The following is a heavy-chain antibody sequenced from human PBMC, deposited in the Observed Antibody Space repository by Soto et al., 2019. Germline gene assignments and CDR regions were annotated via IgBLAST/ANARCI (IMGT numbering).Heavy chain of an antibody. CDR2: INPNSGGT. V-gene: IGHV1-2*02. J-gene: IGHJ6*02. CDR1: GYTFTGYY. D-gene: IGHD5-18*01. CDR3: ARDPDTAMDYYYYGMDV. Sequence: ASVKVSCKASGYTFTGYYMHWVRQAPGQGLEWMGWINPNSGGTNYARKFQGRVTMTRDTSISTAYMELSRLRSDDTAVYYCARDPDTAMDYYYYGMDVWGQGSTVTVSS.